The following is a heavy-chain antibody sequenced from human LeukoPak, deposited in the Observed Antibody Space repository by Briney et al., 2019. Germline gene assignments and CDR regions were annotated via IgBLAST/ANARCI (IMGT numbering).Heavy chain of an antibody. CDR3: AKDPPRAYYDSSGYYRDDAFDI. D-gene: IGHD3-22*01. CDR1: GFTFSSYG. Sequence: GGSLRLSCAASGFTFSSYGMHWVRQAPGKGLEWVAFIRYDGSNKYYADSVKGRFTISRDNSKNTLYLQMNSLRAEDTAVYYCAKDPPRAYYDSSGYYRDDAFDIWGQGTMVTVSS. CDR2: IRYDGSNK. J-gene: IGHJ3*02. V-gene: IGHV3-30*02.